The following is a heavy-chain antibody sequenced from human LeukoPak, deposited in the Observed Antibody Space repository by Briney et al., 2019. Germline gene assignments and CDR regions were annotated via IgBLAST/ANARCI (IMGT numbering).Heavy chain of an antibody. CDR2: IYSGGST. J-gene: IGHJ3*02. Sequence: GGSLRLSCAASGFSFSSYWMSWVRQAPGKGLEWVSIIYSGGSTYYADSVKGRFTISRDNSKNTLYLQMNSLRAEDTAVYYCASYRYGSSFAFDIWGQGTMVTVSS. V-gene: IGHV3-66*01. CDR3: ASYRYGSSFAFDI. CDR1: GFSFSSYW. D-gene: IGHD6-6*01.